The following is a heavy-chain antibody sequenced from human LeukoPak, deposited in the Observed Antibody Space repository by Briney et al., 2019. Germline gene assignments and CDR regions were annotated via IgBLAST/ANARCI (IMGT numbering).Heavy chain of an antibody. CDR1: GFTFSSYS. V-gene: IGHV3-48*01. CDR3: ARDLSLWFGTDGAFAI. CDR2: ISSSSSTI. J-gene: IGHJ3*02. D-gene: IGHD3-10*01. Sequence: GGSLRLSCAASGFTFSSYSMNWVRQAPGKGLEWVSYISSSSSTIYYADSVKGRFTISRDNAKNSLYLQMNSLRAEDTAVYYCARDLSLWFGTDGAFAIWGQGTMVTVSS.